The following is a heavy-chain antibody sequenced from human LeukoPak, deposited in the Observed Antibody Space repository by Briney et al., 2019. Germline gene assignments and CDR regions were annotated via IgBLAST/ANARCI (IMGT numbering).Heavy chain of an antibody. CDR3: ASGDYSDSGY. CDR1: GFTFSDYY. D-gene: IGHD4-11*01. J-gene: IGHJ4*02. Sequence: GGSLRLSCAASGFTFSDYYMSWIRQAPGKGLEWVSYISSSSSYTNYADSVKGRFTISRDNAKNSLYPQMNSLRAEDTAVYYCASGDYSDSGYWGQGTLVTVSS. V-gene: IGHV3-11*06. CDR2: ISSSSSYT.